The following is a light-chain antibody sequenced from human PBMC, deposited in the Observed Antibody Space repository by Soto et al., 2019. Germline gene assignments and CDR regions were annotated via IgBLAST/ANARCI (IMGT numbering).Light chain of an antibody. CDR2: RLS. V-gene: IGKV2-24*01. CDR1: QSLVHSNGNTY. CDR3: MQAVEFPVT. Sequence: DIVMTQTPLSSSVTLGQPASISCRSSQSLVHSNGNTYLSWLQQRPGQPPRLLIHRLSNRFSGVPDRFSGSGAGREFTLKIDRVETEDVGVYYCMQAVEFPVTFGQGTRLEIK. J-gene: IGKJ5*01.